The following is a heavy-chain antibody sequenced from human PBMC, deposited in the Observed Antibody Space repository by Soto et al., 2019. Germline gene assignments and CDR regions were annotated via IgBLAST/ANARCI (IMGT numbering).Heavy chain of an antibody. CDR1: GDPSSYSA. CDR2: INPNFGSA. D-gene: IGHD5-18*01. CDR3: ATYYTAVAYFEN. V-gene: IGHV1-69*01. Sequence: QVRVVQSGAEVRKPGSSVKVSCTASGDPSSYSAIDWLRQAPGQGLEWMGGINPNFGSAIYAQKFQGRTTITAHYMELNDLRSEDTAIYFCATYYTAVAYFENWGQGTLVTVSS. J-gene: IGHJ4*02.